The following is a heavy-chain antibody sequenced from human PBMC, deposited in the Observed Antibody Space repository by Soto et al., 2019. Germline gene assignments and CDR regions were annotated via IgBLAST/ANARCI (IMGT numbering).Heavy chain of an antibody. Sequence: GGSLRLSCSTSRLPFSSYTMQWDRRPAGKGLKYVSAISSNGRSTYYADSVKGRFTISRDNSKNTLYLQMSSLRAEDTSVYYCVKGIERYCSGGSCYFPSYYYYYGMDVWGQGTTVTVAS. CDR2: ISSNGRST. D-gene: IGHD2-15*01. CDR3: VKGIERYCSGGSCYFPSYYYYYGMDV. J-gene: IGHJ6*02. CDR1: RLPFSSYT. V-gene: IGHV3-64D*08.